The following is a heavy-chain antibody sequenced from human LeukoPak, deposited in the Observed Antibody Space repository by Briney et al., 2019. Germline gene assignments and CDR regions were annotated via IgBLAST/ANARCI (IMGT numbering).Heavy chain of an antibody. Sequence: ASVKVSRKASGYTFTSYGISWVRQAPGQGLEWMGWISAYNGNTNYAQKLQGRVTMTTDTSTSTAYMELRSLRSDDTAVYYCARDHQDIVVVPAAHYYYYYMDVWGKGTTVTISS. CDR2: ISAYNGNT. V-gene: IGHV1-18*01. J-gene: IGHJ6*03. CDR3: ARDHQDIVVVPAAHYYYYYMDV. CDR1: GYTFTSYG. D-gene: IGHD2-2*01.